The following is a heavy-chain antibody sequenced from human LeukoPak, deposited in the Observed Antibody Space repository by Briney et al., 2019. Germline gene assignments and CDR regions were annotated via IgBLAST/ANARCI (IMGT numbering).Heavy chain of an antibody. CDR3: ARDRGDFWSGYYYDY. D-gene: IGHD3-3*01. CDR1: GFTFSSYS. Sequence: GGSLRLSCAASGFTFSSYSMNWVRQAPGKGLEWVSSISGSSSYIYYADSVKGRFTISRDNAKNSLYLQMNSLRAEDTAVYYCARDRGDFWSGYYYDYWGQGTLVTVSS. V-gene: IGHV3-21*01. CDR2: ISGSSSYI. J-gene: IGHJ4*02.